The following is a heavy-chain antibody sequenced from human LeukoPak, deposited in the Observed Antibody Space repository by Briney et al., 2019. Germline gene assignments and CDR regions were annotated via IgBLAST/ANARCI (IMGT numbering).Heavy chain of an antibody. CDR3: ARDLNHYYYYYMDV. V-gene: IGHV1-69*13. CDR2: IIPIFGTA. J-gene: IGHJ6*03. Sequence: GASVKVSCKVSGYTLTELSMHWVRQAPGKGLEWMGGIIPIFGTANYAQKFQGRVTITADESTSTAYMELSSLRSEDTAVYYCARDLNHYYYYYMDVWGKGTTVTVSS. CDR1: GYTLTELS.